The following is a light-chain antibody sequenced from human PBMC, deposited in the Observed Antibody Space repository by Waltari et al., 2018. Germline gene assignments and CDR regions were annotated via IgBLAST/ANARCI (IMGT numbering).Light chain of an antibody. Sequence: AIRMTQSPSSFSASTGDRVTIPSRASQDIASFLAWYQQKPGKAPNLLIYAESTLQSGVPSRFSGSGSGTDFTLTISWLQSEDFATYYCQQYYNYPFTFGPGTKVDIK. J-gene: IGKJ3*01. V-gene: IGKV1-8*01. CDR3: QQYYNYPFT. CDR1: QDIASF. CDR2: AES.